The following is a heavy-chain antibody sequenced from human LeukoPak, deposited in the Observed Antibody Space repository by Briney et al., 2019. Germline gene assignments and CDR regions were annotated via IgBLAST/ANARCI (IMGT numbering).Heavy chain of an antibody. V-gene: IGHV4-30-2*01. CDR1: GDSLSSSTCN. CDR2: ISQSGNS. Sequence: SQTLSLTCKVSGDSLSSSTCNWSWIRQPPGKGLEWIGYISQSGNSYFTPSLKSRATISVDRSKNQFSLTLTSVTAADTAVYYCARDQVDYDTPDHFDYWGKGTLVTVSS. D-gene: IGHD3-22*01. CDR3: ARDQVDYDTPDHFDY. J-gene: IGHJ4*02.